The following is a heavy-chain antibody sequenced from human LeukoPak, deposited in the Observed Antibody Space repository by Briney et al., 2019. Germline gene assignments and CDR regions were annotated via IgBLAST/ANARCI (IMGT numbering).Heavy chain of an antibody. V-gene: IGHV3-7*01. CDR1: GFTFSSYW. CDR3: ARDSSPYSSGAGDVDY. J-gene: IGHJ4*02. CDR2: INHNGNVN. Sequence: TGGSLRLSCAASGFTFSSYWMNWARQAPGKGLEWVASINHNGNVNYYVDSVKGRFTISRDNAKNSLYLQMNSLRAEDTAMYYCARDSSPYSSGAGDVDYWGQGALVTVSS. D-gene: IGHD6-19*01.